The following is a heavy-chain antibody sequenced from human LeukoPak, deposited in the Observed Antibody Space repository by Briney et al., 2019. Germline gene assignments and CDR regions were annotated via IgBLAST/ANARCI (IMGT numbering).Heavy chain of an antibody. Sequence: ASVKVSCKASGYTVTSYDINWVRQATGQGLEWMGWMNPNSGNTGYAQKFQGRVTMTRNTSISTAYMELSGLRSEDTAVYYCARVLVSGSPDFDSWGQGTLVTVSS. CDR3: ARVLVSGSPDFDS. CDR1: GYTVTSYD. J-gene: IGHJ4*02. D-gene: IGHD1-26*01. CDR2: MNPNSGNT. V-gene: IGHV1-8*01.